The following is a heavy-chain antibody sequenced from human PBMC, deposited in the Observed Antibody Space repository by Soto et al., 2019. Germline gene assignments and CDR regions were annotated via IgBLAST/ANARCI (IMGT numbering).Heavy chain of an antibody. CDR3: ENAVEEGLPYYGMDF. V-gene: IGHV3-23*01. Sequence: EVQILESGGALVQPGGSLRLSCSVSGFTFSEYAMNWVRQAPGKGREWVSAVSGRGDGTFYADSVKGRFTISRDNFKNTVHMQMNILTVDDTAVYCCENAVEEGLPYYGMDFWGRGTTVTVSS. CDR2: VSGRGDGT. CDR1: GFTFSEYA. J-gene: IGHJ6*02.